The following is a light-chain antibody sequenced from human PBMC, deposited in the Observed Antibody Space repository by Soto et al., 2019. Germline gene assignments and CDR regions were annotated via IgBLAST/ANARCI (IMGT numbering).Light chain of an antibody. J-gene: IGLJ1*01. CDR3: SSYRSGSTKI. V-gene: IGLV2-14*01. Sequence: QSVLTQPASVSGSPGQSITISCTGTSSDIGGYKYVSWYQQYPGKAPKLMIYEVNYRPSGVSNRFSGSKSGNTASLTISGLQAEDEAAYYCSSYRSGSTKIFGSGTTVTVL. CDR2: EVN. CDR1: SSDIGGYKY.